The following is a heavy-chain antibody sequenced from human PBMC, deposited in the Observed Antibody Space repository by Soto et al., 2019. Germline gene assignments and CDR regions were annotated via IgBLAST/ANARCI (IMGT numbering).Heavy chain of an antibody. CDR3: ARGRPPNYYDSSGYRTPLDY. J-gene: IGHJ4*02. Sequence: PSETLSLTCAVYGGSFSGYYWSWIRQPPGKGLEWIGEINHSGSTNYNPSLKSRVTISVDTSKNHFSLKLSSVIAADTAVYYCARGRPPNYYDSSGYRTPLDYWGQGTLVTVS. CDR2: INHSGST. CDR1: GGSFSGYY. V-gene: IGHV4-34*01. D-gene: IGHD3-22*01.